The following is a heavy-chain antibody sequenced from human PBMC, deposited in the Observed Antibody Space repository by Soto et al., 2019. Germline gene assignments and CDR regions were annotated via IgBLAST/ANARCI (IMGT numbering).Heavy chain of an antibody. CDR3: ARRGQWLDNWFDP. Sequence: SETLSLTYTVSGGSISRYYCSWIRQPPGKGLEWIGYIYYSGSTNYNPSLKSRVTISVDTSKNQFSLKLSSVTAADTAVYYCARRGQWLDNWFDPWGQGTLVTVSS. CDR1: GGSISRYY. CDR2: IYYSGST. V-gene: IGHV4-59*08. D-gene: IGHD6-19*01. J-gene: IGHJ5*02.